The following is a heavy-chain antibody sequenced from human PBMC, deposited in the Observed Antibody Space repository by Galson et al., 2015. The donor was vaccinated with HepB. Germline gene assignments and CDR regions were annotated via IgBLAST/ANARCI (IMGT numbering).Heavy chain of an antibody. D-gene: IGHD3-22*01. CDR2: IDWDDDK. CDR1: GFSLSTSGMR. J-gene: IGHJ4*02. CDR3: ARVSHDYDSSGWYFDY. V-gene: IGHV2-70*04. Sequence: PALVKPTQTLTLTCTFSGFSLSTSGMRVSWIRQPPGKALEWLARIDWDDDKFYSTSLKTRLTISKDTSKNQVVLTMTNMDPVDTATYYCARVSHDYDSSGWYFDYWGQGTLVTVSS.